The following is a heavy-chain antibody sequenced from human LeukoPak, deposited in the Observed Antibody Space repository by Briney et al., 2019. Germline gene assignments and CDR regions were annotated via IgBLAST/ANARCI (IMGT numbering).Heavy chain of an antibody. Sequence: SGGSLRLSCAASRFTFSDFFMSWIRQAPGKGLEWVSYISSSGRTRYYADSVEGRFTISRDNAKDLLYLQMSSLRAEDTAVYYCARDGGYSGYFMDVWGKGTTVTISS. D-gene: IGHD5-12*01. CDR3: ARDGGYSGYFMDV. CDR1: RFTFSDFF. J-gene: IGHJ6*03. V-gene: IGHV3-11*01. CDR2: ISSSGRTR.